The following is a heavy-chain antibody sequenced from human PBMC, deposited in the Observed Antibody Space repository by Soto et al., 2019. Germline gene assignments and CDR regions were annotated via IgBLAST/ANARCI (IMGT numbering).Heavy chain of an antibody. J-gene: IGHJ4*02. CDR3: ARDGQGDGYNRFSYFDF. CDR1: GFTFSSYC. D-gene: IGHD5-12*01. V-gene: IGHV3-74*01. CDR2: INSDGSST. Sequence: EGQLVESGGGVGQPGGSLRLSCAASGFTFSSYCMHWVRQAQGKGLVWVSRINSDGSSTSSADSVKGRFTISRDNAKNPLYLQMNSLRADDTAVYYCARDGQGDGYNRFSYFDFWVQGDLVTVSS.